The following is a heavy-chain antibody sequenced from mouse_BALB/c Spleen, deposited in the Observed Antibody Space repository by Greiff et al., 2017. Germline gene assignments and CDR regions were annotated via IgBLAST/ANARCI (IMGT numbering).Heavy chain of an antibody. CDR1: GYTFTSYW. CDR2: IYPGSGST. D-gene: IGHD1-2*01. J-gene: IGHJ2*01. V-gene: IGHV1S22*01. Sequence: LQQPGSELVRPGASVKLSCKASGYTFTSYWMHWVKQRPGQGLEWIGNIYPGSGSTNYDEKFKSKATLTVDTSSSTAYMQLSSLTSEDSAVYYCARTPFITTADDWGQGTTLTVSS. CDR3: ARTPFITTADD.